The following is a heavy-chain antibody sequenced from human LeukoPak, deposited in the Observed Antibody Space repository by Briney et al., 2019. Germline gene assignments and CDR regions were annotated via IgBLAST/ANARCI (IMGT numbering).Heavy chain of an antibody. Sequence: PSETLSLTCAVYGGSFSGYYWSWIRQPPGKGLEWIGTINHSGSTNYNPSLKSRVTISVDTSKNQFSLRLNSVTAADAAVYYCAKTAAGRFLYYYYYYMDVWGKGTTVTVSS. CDR3: AKTAAGRFLYYYYYYMDV. V-gene: IGHV4-34*01. CDR1: GGSFSGYY. D-gene: IGHD6-13*01. CDR2: INHSGST. J-gene: IGHJ6*03.